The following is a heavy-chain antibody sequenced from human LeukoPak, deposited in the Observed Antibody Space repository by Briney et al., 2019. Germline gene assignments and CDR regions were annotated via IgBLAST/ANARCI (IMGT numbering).Heavy chain of an antibody. J-gene: IGHJ4*02. V-gene: IGHV4-59*12. Sequence: PSETLSLTCTVSGGSISSYYWSWLRQPPGKGLEWLGYIYYSGSTNYNPSLKSRVTISVDTSKNQFSLKLSSVTAADTAVYYCAREGVGATNEIDYWGQGTLVTVSS. CDR2: IYYSGST. CDR1: GGSISSYY. CDR3: AREGVGATNEIDY. D-gene: IGHD1-26*01.